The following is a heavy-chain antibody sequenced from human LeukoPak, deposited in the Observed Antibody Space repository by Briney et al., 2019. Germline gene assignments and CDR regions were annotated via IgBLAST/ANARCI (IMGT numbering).Heavy chain of an antibody. Sequence: GGSLRLSCAASGFPFSAYWMIWVRQVLGKGLQWVADIKHDGSDKYYVDSVKGRFTISRDNAKNSLYLQVNSLRAEDTAVYYCASDPGYYDSSGYYVPYYYYYMDVWGKGTTVTVSS. CDR2: IKHDGSDK. CDR3: ASDPGYYDSSGYYVPYYYYYMDV. D-gene: IGHD3-22*01. CDR1: GFPFSAYW. V-gene: IGHV3-7*01. J-gene: IGHJ6*03.